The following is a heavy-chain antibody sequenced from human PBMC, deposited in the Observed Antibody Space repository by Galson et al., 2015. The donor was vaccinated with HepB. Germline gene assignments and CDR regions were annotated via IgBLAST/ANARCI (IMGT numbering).Heavy chain of an antibody. V-gene: IGHV3-7*03. Sequence: SCAGSGFIFSSFYMSWVRQAPGKGLEWVAKIGQGGGDIVYVDSVGGRFTISRDNAKNSLYLQMDSLRAEDTAVYYCARYYCATSSCYLDYWGQGTLVTVSS. D-gene: IGHD2-2*01. CDR2: IGQGGGDI. J-gene: IGHJ4*02. CDR3: ARYYCATSSCYLDY. CDR1: GFIFSSFY.